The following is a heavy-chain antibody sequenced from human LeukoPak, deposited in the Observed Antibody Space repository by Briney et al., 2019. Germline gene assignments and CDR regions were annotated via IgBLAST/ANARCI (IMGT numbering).Heavy chain of an antibody. Sequence: GGSLRLSCAASGFTFSSYAMHWVRQAPGKGLEWVAVISCDGSNKYYADSVKGRFTISRDNSKNTLYLQMNSLRAEDTVVYYCARSKTAYGSGSYLHHYYGMDVWGQGTTVTVSS. CDR1: GFTFSSYA. D-gene: IGHD3-10*01. CDR3: ARSKTAYGSGSYLHHYYGMDV. J-gene: IGHJ6*02. CDR2: ISCDGSNK. V-gene: IGHV3-30*04.